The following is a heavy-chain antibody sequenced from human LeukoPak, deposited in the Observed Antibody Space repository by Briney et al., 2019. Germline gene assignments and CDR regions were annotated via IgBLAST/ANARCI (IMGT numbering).Heavy chain of an antibody. Sequence: GASVKVSCKASGGTFSSYAISWVRQAPGQGLEWMGGIIPIFGTANYAQKFQGRVTITTDESTSTAYMELSSLRSEDTAVYYCARHTPLSDTSGYYYVRAFDIWGQGTMVTVSS. CDR2: IIPIFGTA. J-gene: IGHJ3*02. V-gene: IGHV1-69*05. CDR3: ARHTPLSDTSGYYYVRAFDI. CDR1: GGTFSSYA. D-gene: IGHD3-22*01.